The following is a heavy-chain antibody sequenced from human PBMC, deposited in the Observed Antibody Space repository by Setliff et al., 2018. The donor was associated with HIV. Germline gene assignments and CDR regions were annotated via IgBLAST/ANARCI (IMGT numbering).Heavy chain of an antibody. Sequence: ASVKVSCKASGYTFTGYYAHWVRQAPGQGLEWMGRIIPNSGGTNYAQKFQGRVTMTRDTSISTAYMELTRLRSDDTAVYYCARDSTRWELPYYYMDVWGKGTTVTVSS. J-gene: IGHJ6*03. V-gene: IGHV1-2*06. D-gene: IGHD2-15*01. CDR2: IIPNSGGT. CDR3: ARDSTRWELPYYYMDV. CDR1: GYTFTGYY.